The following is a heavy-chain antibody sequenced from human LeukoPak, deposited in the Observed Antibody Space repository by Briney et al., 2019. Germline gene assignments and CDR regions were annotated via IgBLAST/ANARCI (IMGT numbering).Heavy chain of an antibody. Sequence: GGSLRLSCAASGFTFSDYYMSWIRQAPGKGLEWVSYISSSGSTIYYADSVKGRFTISRDNAKNSLYLQMNSLRAEDTAVYYCARVGIFYDSSGYQFDYWGQGTLVTVSS. CDR1: GFTFSDYY. CDR3: ARVGIFYDSSGYQFDY. D-gene: IGHD3-22*01. CDR2: ISSSGSTI. J-gene: IGHJ4*02. V-gene: IGHV3-11*01.